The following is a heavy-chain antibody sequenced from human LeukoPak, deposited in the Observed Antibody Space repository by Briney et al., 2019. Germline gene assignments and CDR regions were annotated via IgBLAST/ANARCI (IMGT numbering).Heavy chain of an antibody. CDR3: ARGTIVNGDYVIWVWFDP. Sequence: RASVKVSCKASGGTFSSYAISWVRQAPGQGLEWMGRIIPILGIANYAQKFQGRVTITADKSTSTAYMELSSLRSEDTAVYYCARGTIVNGDYVIWVWFDPWGQGTLVTVSS. CDR2: IIPILGIA. D-gene: IGHD4-17*01. V-gene: IGHV1-69*04. J-gene: IGHJ5*02. CDR1: GGTFSSYA.